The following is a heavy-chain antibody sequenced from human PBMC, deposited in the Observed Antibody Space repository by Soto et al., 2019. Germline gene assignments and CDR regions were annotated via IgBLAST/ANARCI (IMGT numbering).Heavy chain of an antibody. CDR1: GGSISSYY. CDR2: IYYSGST. J-gene: IGHJ4*02. D-gene: IGHD4-17*01. Sequence: SETLSLTCTVSGGSISSYYWSWIRQPPGKGLEWIGYIYYSGSTNYNPSLKSRVTISVDTSKNQFSLKLSSVTAADTAVYYCARSDGPQGDYWGQGTLVTVSS. V-gene: IGHV4-59*01. CDR3: ARSDGPQGDY.